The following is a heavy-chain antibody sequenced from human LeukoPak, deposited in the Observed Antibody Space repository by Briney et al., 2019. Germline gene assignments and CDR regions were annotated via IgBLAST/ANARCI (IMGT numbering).Heavy chain of an antibody. CDR2: INPNSGGT. Sequence: ASVKVSCKASGYTFTGYYMHLVRQAPGQGLEWMGRINPNSGGTNYAQKFQGRVTMTRDTSISTAYMELSRLRSDDTAVYYCASLNYGSGSYYNEVDYWGQGTLVTVSS. D-gene: IGHD3-10*01. CDR3: ASLNYGSGSYYNEVDY. CDR1: GYTFTGYY. J-gene: IGHJ4*02. V-gene: IGHV1-2*06.